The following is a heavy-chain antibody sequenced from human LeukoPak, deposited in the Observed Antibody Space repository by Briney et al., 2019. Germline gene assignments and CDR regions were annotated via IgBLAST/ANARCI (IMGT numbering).Heavy chain of an antibody. CDR2: ISGSGGST. V-gene: IGHV3-23*01. CDR1: GFTFSSYA. J-gene: IGHJ3*02. Sequence: GGSLRLSCAASGFTFSSYAMSWVRQAPGKGLEWVSAISGSGGSTYYADSVKGRFTISRDNAKNSLYLQMNSLRAEDTAVYYCARDQTYCGGDCYPPDAFDIWGQGTMVTVSS. D-gene: IGHD2-21*02. CDR3: ARDQTYCGGDCYPPDAFDI.